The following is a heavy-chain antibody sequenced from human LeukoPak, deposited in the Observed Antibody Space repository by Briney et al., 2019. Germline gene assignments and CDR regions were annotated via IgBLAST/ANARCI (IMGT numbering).Heavy chain of an antibody. CDR3: ARQTAMGRSGDY. D-gene: IGHD5-18*01. Sequence: GESLKISCKASGYSFTSYWIGWVRQMPGKGLEWMGIIDPSDSDTRYTPSFQGQVTISADKSLTTAYLQWNSLKASDTAMYYCARQTAMGRSGDYWGQGALVIVSS. CDR2: IDPSDSDT. V-gene: IGHV5-51*01. J-gene: IGHJ4*02. CDR1: GYSFTSYW.